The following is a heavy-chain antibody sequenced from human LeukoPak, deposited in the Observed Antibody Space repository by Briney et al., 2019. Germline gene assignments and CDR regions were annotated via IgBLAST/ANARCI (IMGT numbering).Heavy chain of an antibody. V-gene: IGHV1-69*05. D-gene: IGHD4-17*01. CDR1: GGTFSSYA. CDR3: ATNPHRATVTTLDY. J-gene: IGHJ4*02. CDR2: IIPIFGTA. Sequence: ASVKVSCKASGGTFSSYAISWVRQAPGQGLEWMGGIIPIFGTATYAQKFQGRVTITTDESTSTAYMELSSLRSEDTAVYYCATNPHRATVTTLDYWGQGTLVTVSS.